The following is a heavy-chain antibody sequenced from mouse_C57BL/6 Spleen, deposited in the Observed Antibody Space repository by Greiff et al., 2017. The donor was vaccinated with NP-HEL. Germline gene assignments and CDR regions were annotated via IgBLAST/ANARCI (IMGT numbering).Heavy chain of an antibody. CDR2: INPNNGGT. Sequence: EVQLQQSGPELVKPGASVKISCKASGYTFTDYYMNWVKQSHGKSLEWIGDINPNNGGTSYNQKFKGKATLTVAKSSSTAYMELRSLTSEDSAVYYCSRTDYDYDAGAWFADWGQGTLVTVSA. CDR1: GYTFTDYY. CDR3: SRTDYDYDAGAWFAD. V-gene: IGHV1-26*01. J-gene: IGHJ3*01. D-gene: IGHD2-4*01.